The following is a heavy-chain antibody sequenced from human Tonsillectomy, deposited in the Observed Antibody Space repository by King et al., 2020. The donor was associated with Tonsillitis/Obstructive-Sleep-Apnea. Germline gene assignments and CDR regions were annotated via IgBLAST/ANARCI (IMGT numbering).Heavy chain of an antibody. CDR3: ARHIDYTKHYYYCMDV. CDR2: IYYSGTT. Sequence: QLQLQESGPGLVKPSETLSLTCTVSGGSVSSSDYYWGWVRQPPGKGLEWIGTIYYSGTTYYNPSLKSRVTISVDTSKNHFSLKLSSVTAADTAVYYCARHIDYTKHYYYCMDVWGKGTTVTVSS. J-gene: IGHJ6*03. V-gene: IGHV4-39*01. D-gene: IGHD4-11*01. CDR1: GGSVSSSDYY.